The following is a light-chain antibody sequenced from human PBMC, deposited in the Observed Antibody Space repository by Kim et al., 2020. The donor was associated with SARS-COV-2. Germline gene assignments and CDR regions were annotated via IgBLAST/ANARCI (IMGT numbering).Light chain of an antibody. CDR2: YDS. J-gene: IGLJ3*02. V-gene: IGLV3-21*04. CDR1: NIGSKS. CDR3: QVWDSSSDHPV. Sequence: SYELTQPPSVSVSPGKTARITCWGNNIGSKSVYWYQQKPGQAPVLVIYYDSDRPSGIPERFSGSNSGNTATLTISRVEAGDEADYYCQVWDSSSDHPVFGGGTQLTVL.